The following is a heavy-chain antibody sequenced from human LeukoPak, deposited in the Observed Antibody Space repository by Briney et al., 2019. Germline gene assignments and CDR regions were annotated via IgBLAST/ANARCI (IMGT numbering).Heavy chain of an antibody. J-gene: IGHJ5*01. CDR2: INHSGST. CDR3: ARHYSSGWFGY. CDR1: GGSFSGYY. V-gene: IGHV4-34*01. D-gene: IGHD6-19*01. Sequence: SETQSLTCAVYGGSFSGYYWSWIRQPPGKGLEWIGEINHSGSTNYNPSLKSRVTISVDTPKNQFSLKLSSVTAADTAVYYCARHYSSGWFGYWGQGTLVTVSS.